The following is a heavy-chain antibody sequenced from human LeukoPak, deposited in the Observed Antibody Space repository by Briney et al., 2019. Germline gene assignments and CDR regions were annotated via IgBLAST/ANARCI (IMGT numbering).Heavy chain of an antibody. D-gene: IGHD2-2*01. CDR1: GYTLTELS. Sequence: ASVKVSCKVSGYTLTELSMHWVRQAPGKGLEWMGGFDLEDGVTIYAQKFQGRVTMTEDTSTDTAYMELSSLRSEDTAVYYCASSLPLGYCSSTSCPPAYWGQGTLVTVSS. CDR3: ASSLPLGYCSSTSCPPAY. J-gene: IGHJ4*02. V-gene: IGHV1-24*01. CDR2: FDLEDGVT.